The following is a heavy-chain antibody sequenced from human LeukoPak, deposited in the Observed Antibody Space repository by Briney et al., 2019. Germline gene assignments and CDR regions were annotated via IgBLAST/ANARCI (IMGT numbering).Heavy chain of an antibody. CDR2: IYTRGST. J-gene: IGHJ6*03. CDR1: GASISSYY. D-gene: IGHD1-7*01. V-gene: IGHV4-4*07. CDR3: ASLYNWNYASPYYMDV. Sequence: PSETLSLTCTVSGASISSYYWNWIRQPAGKGLEWVGHIYTRGSTNYSPSLKSRVTMSVDTSKNRFSLNLTSVTAADTAMYYCASLYNWNYASPYYMDVWGKGTTVTVSS.